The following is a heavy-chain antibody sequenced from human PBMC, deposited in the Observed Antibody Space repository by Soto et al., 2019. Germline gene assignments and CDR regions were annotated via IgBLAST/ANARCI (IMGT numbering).Heavy chain of an antibody. V-gene: IGHV4-39*01. CDR2: IYYSGST. CDR1: GGSISSSSYY. J-gene: IGHJ3*02. D-gene: IGHD3-10*01. CDR3: ANDLADPYRGSGSQRAFDI. Sequence: QLQLQESGPGLVKPSETLSLTYTVSGGSISSSSYYWGWIRQPPGKGLEWIGSIYYSGSTYYNPSLKSRVTISVDTSKNQFSLKLSSVTAADTAVYYCANDLADPYRGSGSQRAFDIWGQGTMVTVSS.